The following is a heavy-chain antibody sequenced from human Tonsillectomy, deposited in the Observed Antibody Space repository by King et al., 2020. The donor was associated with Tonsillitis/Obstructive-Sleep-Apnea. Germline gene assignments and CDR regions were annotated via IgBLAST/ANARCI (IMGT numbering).Heavy chain of an antibody. CDR1: GFTFDDYG. CDR3: AREKIMSTFGGVIAYDY. Sequence: VQLVESGGGVVRPGGSLRLSCAASGFTFDDYGMSWVRQAPGKGLEWVSGINWNGGSTGYADSVKGRFTISRDNAKNSLYLQMNSLRAEDTALYYCAREKIMSTFGGVIAYDYWGQGTLVTVSS. D-gene: IGHD3-16*02. J-gene: IGHJ4*02. V-gene: IGHV3-20*04. CDR2: INWNGGST.